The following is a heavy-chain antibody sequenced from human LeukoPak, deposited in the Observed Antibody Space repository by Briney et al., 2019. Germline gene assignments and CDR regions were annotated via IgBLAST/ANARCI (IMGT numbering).Heavy chain of an antibody. CDR3: ARNLGPSALDY. D-gene: IGHD3-10*01. J-gene: IGHJ4*02. CDR1: GFTFDDYA. Sequence: GGSLRLSCAASGFTFDDYAMHWVRQAPGKGLEWVSGISWNSGSINYADSVKGRFTISRDNAKNSLYLQMNSLRAEDTAVYYCARNLGPSALDYWGQGTLVTVSS. V-gene: IGHV3-9*01. CDR2: ISWNSGSI.